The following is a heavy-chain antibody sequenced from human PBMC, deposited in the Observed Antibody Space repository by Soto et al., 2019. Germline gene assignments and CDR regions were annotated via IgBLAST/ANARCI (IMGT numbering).Heavy chain of an antibody. CDR1: GFTLSSYA. CDR2: ISGSGGST. D-gene: IGHD7-27*01. V-gene: IGHV3-23*01. Sequence: EVQLLESGGGLVQPGGSLRLTCAASGFTLSSYAMSWVRQAPGKGLEWVSAISGSGGSTYYADSVKGRFTISRDNSKNTLYLQMNSLRAEDTAVYYCAKDPPLTGVIFDYWGQGTLVTVSS. CDR3: AKDPPLTGVIFDY. J-gene: IGHJ4*02.